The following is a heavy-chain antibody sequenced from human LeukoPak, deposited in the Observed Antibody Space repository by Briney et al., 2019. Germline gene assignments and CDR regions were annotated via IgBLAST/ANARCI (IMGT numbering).Heavy chain of an antibody. CDR3: STSAPTPNY. V-gene: IGHV1-18*03. CDR2: ISAYKGNT. CDR1: AYTFITYV. D-gene: IGHD3-3*01. J-gene: IGHJ6*03. Sequence: ASVKVSCTASAYTFITYVFTWVRQAPGQGLEWMGWISAYKGNTNYAQKLQGRVTMTTDTSTSTAYMELRSLRSDDMAVSCWSTSAPTPNY.